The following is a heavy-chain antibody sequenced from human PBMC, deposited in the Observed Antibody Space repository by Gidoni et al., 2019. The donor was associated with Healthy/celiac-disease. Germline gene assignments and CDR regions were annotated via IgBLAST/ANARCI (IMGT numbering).Heavy chain of an antibody. CDR3: ARGMYSSGWDLRYWYFDL. D-gene: IGHD6-19*01. CDR2: ISYDGSNN. CDR1: GCTFSSCA. V-gene: IGHV3-30-3*01. J-gene: IGHJ2*01. Sequence: QVQLVESGGGGVQAGRSLRLSCAASGCTFSSCAMHWVRQAPGKGLEWVAVISYDGSNNSYAYSVKARFTISRDNSKNTLYLQMNSPRAEDTSGYYCARGMYSSGWDLRYWYFDLWGRGTLVTVSS.